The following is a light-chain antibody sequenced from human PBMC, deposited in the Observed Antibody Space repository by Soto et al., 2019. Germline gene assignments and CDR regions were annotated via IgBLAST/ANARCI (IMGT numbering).Light chain of an antibody. CDR2: AAS. Sequence: DIQMTSSPSSLSASVGDRVTITCRASQSISSYLNWYQQKPGKAAKLLIYAASSLRSGVPSRFSGSRSGTDFSLTINSLQPEDFATYYCQQSYSPTLTFG. CDR3: QQSYSPTLT. V-gene: IGKV1-39*01. CDR1: QSISSY. J-gene: IGKJ4*01.